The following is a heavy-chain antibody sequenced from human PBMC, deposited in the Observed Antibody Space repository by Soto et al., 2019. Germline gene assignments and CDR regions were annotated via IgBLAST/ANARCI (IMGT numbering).Heavy chain of an antibody. Sequence: QVQLQQWGAGLLKPSETLSLTCAVYGGSFSGYYWSWIRQPPGKGLEWIGEINHSGSTNYNPSLKSRVTISVDTSKNQFSLKLSSVTAADTAVYYCARGTPAGYGSGSYYHFDYWGQGTLVTVSS. CDR2: INHSGST. D-gene: IGHD3-10*01. J-gene: IGHJ4*02. CDR1: GGSFSGYY. CDR3: ARGTPAGYGSGSYYHFDY. V-gene: IGHV4-34*01.